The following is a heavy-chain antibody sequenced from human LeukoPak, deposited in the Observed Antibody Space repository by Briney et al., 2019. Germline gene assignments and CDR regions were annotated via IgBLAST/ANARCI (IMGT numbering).Heavy chain of an antibody. CDR3: ARSPPHCSDGSGYYYPNWFVP. J-gene: IGHJ5*02. CDR1: GYTFTAYY. CDR2: LIPNVAT. D-gene: IGHD3-22*01. Sequence: ASVKVSCKASGYTFTAYYIHWVRHAPGQGLEWRGWLIPNVATNFAHRFHATTTMTIDTPISTAYMELSRLRFDDTAVYYCARSPPHCSDGSGYYYPNWFVPWGEGTLVTVSS. V-gene: IGHV1-2*07.